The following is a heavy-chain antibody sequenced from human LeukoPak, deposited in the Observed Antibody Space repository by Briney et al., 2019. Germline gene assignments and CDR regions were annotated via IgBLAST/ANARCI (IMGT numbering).Heavy chain of an antibody. CDR1: GDSISSSY. D-gene: IGHD6-13*01. CDR3: ARSAAGLSYGMDV. Sequence: SETLSLTCTVSGDSISSSYWSWIRQPPGKGLEWIGHIYYGGSTNYNPSLKSRVTISVTKNQFSLKLSSVTAADTAVYFCARSAAGLSYGMDVWGQGTTVTVSS. V-gene: IGHV4-59*08. CDR2: IYYGGST. J-gene: IGHJ6*02.